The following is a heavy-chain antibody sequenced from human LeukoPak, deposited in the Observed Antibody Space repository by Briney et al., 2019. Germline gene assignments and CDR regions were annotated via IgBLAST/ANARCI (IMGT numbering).Heavy chain of an antibody. CDR3: AKDMRPITAAGFDY. CDR2: ISWNSGSI. Sequence: GGSLRLSCAASGFTFDDYAMHWVRQAPGKGLEWVSGISWNSGSIGYADSVKGRFTISRDNAKNSLYLQMNSLRAEDTALYYCAKDMRPITAAGFDYWGQGTLVTVSS. V-gene: IGHV3-9*01. CDR1: GFTFDDYA. J-gene: IGHJ4*02. D-gene: IGHD6-13*01.